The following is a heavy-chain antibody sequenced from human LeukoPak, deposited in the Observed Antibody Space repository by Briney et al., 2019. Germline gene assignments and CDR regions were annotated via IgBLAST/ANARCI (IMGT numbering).Heavy chain of an antibody. CDR1: GLTFSTYS. V-gene: IGHV3-21*01. J-gene: IGHJ5*02. D-gene: IGHD2-2*03. Sequence: NPGGSLRLSCAASGLTFSTYSMNWVRQAPGRGLEWVSSISSSSKYIYYADSVKGRFTISRDDAKNSLSLQMNSLRAEDTAVYYCARDLDIVVVPASWFYPWGQGTLVTVSS. CDR3: ARDLDIVVVPASWFYP. CDR2: ISSSSKYI.